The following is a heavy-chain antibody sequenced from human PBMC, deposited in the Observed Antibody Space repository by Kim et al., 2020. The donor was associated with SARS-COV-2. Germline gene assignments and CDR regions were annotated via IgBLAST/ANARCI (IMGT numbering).Heavy chain of an antibody. D-gene: IGHD6-19*01. CDR1: GYTFTSYA. V-gene: IGHV7-4-1*02. Sequence: ASVKVSCKASGYTFTSYAMNWVRQAPGQGLEWMGWINTNTGNPTYAQGFTGRFVFSLDTSVSTAYLQISSLKAEDTAVYYCASSWAVAGTGSGYYFDYWGQGTLVTVSS. CDR3: ASSWAVAGTGSGYYFDY. J-gene: IGHJ4*02. CDR2: INTNTGNP.